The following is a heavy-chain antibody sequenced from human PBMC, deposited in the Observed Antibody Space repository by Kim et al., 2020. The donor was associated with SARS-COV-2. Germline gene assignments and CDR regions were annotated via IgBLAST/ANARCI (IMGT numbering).Heavy chain of an antibody. V-gene: IGHV3-33*01. CDR3: ARGILIAAAGKWSYYFDY. J-gene: IGHJ4*02. D-gene: IGHD6-13*01. CDR2: IWYDGSNK. CDR1: GFTFSSYG. Sequence: GGSLRLSCAASGFTFSSYGMHWVRQAPGKGLEWVAVIWYDGSNKYYADSVKGRFTISRDNSKNTLYLQMNSLRAEDTAVYYCARGILIAAAGKWSYYFDYWGQGTLVTVSS.